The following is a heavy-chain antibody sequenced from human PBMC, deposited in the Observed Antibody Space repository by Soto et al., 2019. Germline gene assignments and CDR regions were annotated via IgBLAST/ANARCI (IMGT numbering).Heavy chain of an antibody. Sequence: GGSLRLSCAASGFTISNYWFHWVRQAPGKGLVWVSRLNKDGSRTDYADSVKGRFTISRDNSKDTLYLQMSSLSADDTAVYYCVQSRGGNNFDFFDWGQGALVTVSS. CDR1: GFTISNYW. J-gene: IGHJ4*02. CDR3: VQSRGGNNFDFFD. V-gene: IGHV3-74*01. CDR2: LNKDGSRT. D-gene: IGHD5-12*01.